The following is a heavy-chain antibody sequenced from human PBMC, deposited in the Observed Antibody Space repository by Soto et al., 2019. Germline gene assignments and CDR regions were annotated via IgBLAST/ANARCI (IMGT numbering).Heavy chain of an antibody. J-gene: IGHJ3*02. V-gene: IGHV3-30-3*01. D-gene: IGHD6-19*01. CDR3: AREAGDAIAVAGEFDAFDI. CDR1: GFTFSSYA. Sequence: GGSLRLSCAASGFTFSSYAMHWVRQAPGKGLEWVAVISYDGSNKYYADSVKGRFTISRDNSKNTLYLQMNSLRAEDTAVYYCAREAGDAIAVAGEFDAFDIWGQGTMVTVSS. CDR2: ISYDGSNK.